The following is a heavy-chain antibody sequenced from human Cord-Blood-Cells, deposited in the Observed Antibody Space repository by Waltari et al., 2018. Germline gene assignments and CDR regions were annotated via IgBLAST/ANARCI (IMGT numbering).Heavy chain of an antibody. CDR1: GGSISSGGSS. CDR3: ARGDENGGKYWFDP. Sequence: QLQLQESGSGLVKPSQTLSLTCAVPGGSISSGGSSWSWIRQPPGKGLEWIGYIYHSGSTYYNPSLKSRVTISVDRSKNQFSLKLSSVTAADTAVYYCARGDENGGKYWFDPWGQGTLVTVSS. V-gene: IGHV4-30-2*01. D-gene: IGHD2-15*01. J-gene: IGHJ5*02. CDR2: IYHSGST.